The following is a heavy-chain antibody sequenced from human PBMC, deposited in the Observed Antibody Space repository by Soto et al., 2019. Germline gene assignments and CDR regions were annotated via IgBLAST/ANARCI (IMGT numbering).Heavy chain of an antibody. D-gene: IGHD1-1*01. CDR2: IYSGGAT. Sequence: EVQLVESGGGLVQPGGSLRLSCAASGFTVSNNDMRWVRQAPGKGLEWVSLIYSGGATYYADSVTGRFTISRDNSKNKLYSQMNRLRAEDKSVYYCARDWTYNWVGGQGILFTVSS. J-gene: IGHJ4*02. CDR1: GFTVSNND. V-gene: IGHV3-66*01. CDR3: ARDWTYNWV.